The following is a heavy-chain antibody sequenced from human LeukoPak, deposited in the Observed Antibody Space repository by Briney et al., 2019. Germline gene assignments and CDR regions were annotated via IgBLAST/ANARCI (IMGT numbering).Heavy chain of an antibody. CDR3: ARGLSEAGTGGVDY. V-gene: IGHV3-20*04. Sequence: GGYLRLSCAASGFTFDDYGMSWVRQAPGNGLEGVSGINCNGGSTGYADSVKGRFTISRDNAKNSLYLQMNSLRAEDTALYYCARGLSEAGTGGVDYWGQGTLVTVSS. D-gene: IGHD6-13*01. CDR2: INCNGGST. CDR1: GFTFDDYG. J-gene: IGHJ4*02.